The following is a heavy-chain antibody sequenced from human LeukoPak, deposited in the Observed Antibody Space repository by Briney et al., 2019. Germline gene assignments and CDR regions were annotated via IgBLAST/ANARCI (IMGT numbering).Heavy chain of an antibody. CDR3: ARLEATSLYFDY. V-gene: IGHV5-51*01. J-gene: IGHJ4*02. D-gene: IGHD5-12*01. Sequence: GESLKISCQGSGYKFTGHWIGWVRQMPGKGLDWMGFIYPGDSDTRYSPSFQGQVTISADKSISTAYLQWSSLKASDTAMYYCARLEATSLYFDYWGQGTLVTVSS. CDR2: IYPGDSDT. CDR1: GYKFTGHW.